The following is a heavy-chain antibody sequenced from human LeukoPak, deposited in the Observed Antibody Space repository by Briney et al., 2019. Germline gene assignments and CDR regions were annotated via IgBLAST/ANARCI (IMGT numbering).Heavy chain of an antibody. V-gene: IGHV3-48*02. Sequence: PGGSLRLSCAVSGFTFSDAWMSWVRQAPGKGLEWVSYISSGSGTIYYADSVKGRFTISRDNSENSLHLQMNSLRDEDTAVYYCARGSSAFGRIFDYWGQGTLVTVSS. J-gene: IGHJ4*02. CDR3: ARGSSAFGRIFDY. CDR1: GFTFSDAW. D-gene: IGHD1-14*01. CDR2: ISSGSGTI.